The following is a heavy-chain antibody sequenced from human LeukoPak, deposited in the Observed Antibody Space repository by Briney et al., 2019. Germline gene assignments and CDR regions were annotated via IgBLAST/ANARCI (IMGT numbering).Heavy chain of an antibody. V-gene: IGHV4-31*03. D-gene: IGHD3-22*01. Sequence: SETLSLTCTVSGGSISSGGYYWSWIRQHPGKGLEWIGYIYYSGSTYYNPSLKSRVTISVDTSKNQFSLKLSSVTAADTAVYYCARAVLNYYDSSGYHWFDPWGQGTLVTVSS. CDR2: IYYSGST. CDR3: ARAVLNYYDSSGYHWFDP. J-gene: IGHJ5*02. CDR1: GGSISSGGYY.